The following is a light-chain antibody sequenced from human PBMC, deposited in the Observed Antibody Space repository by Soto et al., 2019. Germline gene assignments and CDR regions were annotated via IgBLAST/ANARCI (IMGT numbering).Light chain of an antibody. Sequence: QAVVTQEPSLTVSPGGTVTLTCGASTGAVTSGHYPYWFQQKPGQAHRTLIYDTNNNHSWTPARFSGSLLGGNAALTLSGAQPEDEAEYYCLLSYSGAWVFGGGTKLTVL. J-gene: IGLJ3*02. CDR3: LLSYSGAWV. V-gene: IGLV7-46*01. CDR1: TGAVTSGHY. CDR2: DTN.